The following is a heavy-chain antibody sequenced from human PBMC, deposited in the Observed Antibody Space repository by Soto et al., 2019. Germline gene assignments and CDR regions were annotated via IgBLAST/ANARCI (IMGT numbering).Heavy chain of an antibody. D-gene: IGHD2-21*01. CDR1: GFTFTPYW. Sequence: PGGSLRLSCATSGFTFTPYWMAWVRQAPGTGLEWVANINQDGGQRFYVDSVKGRFTISRDNAKNSLYLQMNSLRGEDTAIYYCARAHIAGAALHYWGQGTLVTVSS. CDR3: ARAHIAGAALHY. J-gene: IGHJ4*02. CDR2: INQDGGQR. V-gene: IGHV3-7*05.